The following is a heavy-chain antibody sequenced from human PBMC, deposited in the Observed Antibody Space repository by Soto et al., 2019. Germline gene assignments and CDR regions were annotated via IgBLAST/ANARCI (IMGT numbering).Heavy chain of an antibody. CDR2: ISAYNGNT. CDR1: GYTFTSYG. J-gene: IGHJ6*02. Sequence: VASVKVSCKASGYTFTSYGISWVRQAPGQGLEWMGWISAYNGNTNYAQKLQGRVTMTTDTSTSTAYMELRSLRSDDTAVYYCARDAMTTVIYYYYYYGMDVWGQGTTVTVSS. D-gene: IGHD4-17*01. CDR3: ARDAMTTVIYYYYYYGMDV. V-gene: IGHV1-18*01.